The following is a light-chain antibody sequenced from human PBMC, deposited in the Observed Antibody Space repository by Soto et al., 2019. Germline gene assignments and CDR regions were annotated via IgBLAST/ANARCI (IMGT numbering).Light chain of an antibody. CDR2: EAI. CDR3: CSYAGGSTYV. V-gene: IGLV2-23*01. Sequence: QSALTQPASVSGSPGQSITISCTGTSSNVGSYKFVSWYQQHPGKAPKLMIYEAIKRPSGISDRFSGSKSGNTASLTISGLQAEDEADYYCCSYAGGSTYVFGTGTKVTVL. CDR1: SSNVGSYKF. J-gene: IGLJ1*01.